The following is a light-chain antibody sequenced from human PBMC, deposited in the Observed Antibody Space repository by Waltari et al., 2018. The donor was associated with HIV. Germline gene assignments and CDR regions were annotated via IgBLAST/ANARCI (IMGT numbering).Light chain of an antibody. J-gene: IGKJ4*01. Sequence: DIVMTQSPDSLVVSLGERATINCKSSQSVLYSSNNKNYLAWYQQKAGQPPKLLIYWASTRESGVPDRFSGSGSGTDFTLTISSLQAEDVAVYYCQQYYSTPTFGGGTKVE. CDR1: QSVLYSSNNKNY. CDR3: QQYYSTPT. CDR2: WAS. V-gene: IGKV4-1*01.